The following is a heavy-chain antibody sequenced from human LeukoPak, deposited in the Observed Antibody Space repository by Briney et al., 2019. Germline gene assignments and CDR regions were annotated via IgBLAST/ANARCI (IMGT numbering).Heavy chain of an antibody. J-gene: IGHJ5*02. CDR3: ARDPITMVRGVIPWGWFDP. D-gene: IGHD3-10*01. CDR2: IYYSGST. V-gene: IGHV4-39*07. CDR1: GGSISSSSYY. Sequence: SETLSLTCTVSGGSISSSSYYWGWIRQPPGKGLEWIGSIYYSGSTYYNPSLKSRVTISVDTSKNQFSLKLSSVTAADTAVYYCARDPITMVRGVIPWGWFDPWGQGTLVTVSS.